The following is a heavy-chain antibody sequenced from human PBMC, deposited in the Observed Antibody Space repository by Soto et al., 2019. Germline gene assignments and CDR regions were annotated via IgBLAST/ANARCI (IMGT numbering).Heavy chain of an antibody. Sequence: ASVKVSCKASGGTFSSYTISWVRQAPGQGLEWMGRIIPILGIANYAQKSQGRVTITADKSTSTAYMELSSLRSEDTAVYYCARGPRDYSGYDYRDHNYFDYWGQGTLVTVSS. V-gene: IGHV1-69*02. J-gene: IGHJ4*02. CDR2: IIPILGIA. CDR3: ARGPRDYSGYDYRDHNYFDY. CDR1: GGTFSSYT. D-gene: IGHD5-12*01.